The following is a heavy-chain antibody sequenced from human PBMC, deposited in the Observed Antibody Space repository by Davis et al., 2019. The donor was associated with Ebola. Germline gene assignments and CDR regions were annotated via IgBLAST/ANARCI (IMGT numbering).Heavy chain of an antibody. Sequence: PGGSLRLSCAASGFTFSSYSMNWVRQAPGKGLEWVSSISSSSSYIYYADSVKGRFTISRDNAKNSLYLQMNSLRDEDTAVYYCARVGSTTGSYYYYYGMDVWGQGTTVTVSS. J-gene: IGHJ6*02. CDR1: GFTFSSYS. V-gene: IGHV3-21*01. D-gene: IGHD1-14*01. CDR2: ISSSSSYI. CDR3: ARVGSTTGSYYYYYGMDV.